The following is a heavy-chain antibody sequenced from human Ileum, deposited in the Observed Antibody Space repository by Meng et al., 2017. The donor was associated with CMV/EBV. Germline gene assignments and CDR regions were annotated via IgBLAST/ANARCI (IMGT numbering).Heavy chain of an antibody. Sequence: GESLKISCTVSGFTFSNNNMNWVRQAPGKGLEGVAYITTSSNVKYYGNSVKGRFTISRDNAKNSLYLQMNSMRAEDTAVYYCARARGSGRGVWGQGTTVTVSS. CDR1: GFTFSNNN. J-gene: IGHJ6*02. CDR3: ARARGSGRGV. D-gene: IGHD3-10*01. CDR2: ITTSSNVK. V-gene: IGHV3-48*04.